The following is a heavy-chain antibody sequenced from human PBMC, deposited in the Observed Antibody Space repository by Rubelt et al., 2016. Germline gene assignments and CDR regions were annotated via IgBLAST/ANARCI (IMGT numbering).Heavy chain of an antibody. CDR2: INHSGSI. V-gene: IGHV4-34*01. Sequence: QVQLQQWGAGLLKPSETLSLTCDVYGGSFSGYYWSWIRQPPGKGLEWIGEINHSGSINYNPSLKSRVTISVDTSKNQCSLKLSSVTAADTAVYYCARATLTTYAFDIWGQGTMVTVSS. CDR1: GGSFSGYY. D-gene: IGHD3-22*01. J-gene: IGHJ3*02. CDR3: ARATLTTYAFDI.